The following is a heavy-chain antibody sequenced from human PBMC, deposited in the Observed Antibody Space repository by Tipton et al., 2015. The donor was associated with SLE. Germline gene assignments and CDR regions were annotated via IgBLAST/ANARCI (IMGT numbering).Heavy chain of an antibody. CDR1: GFTFSGYG. D-gene: IGHD6-13*01. CDR3: ARGYSASSSWHFDY. Sequence: SGFTFSGYGMHWVRQAPGKGLEWVAIIWYDGSKKYYADSVKGRFTISRDNAKNSLYLQMNSLRAEDTAVYYCARGYSASSSWHFDYWGQGTLVTVSS. J-gene: IGHJ4*02. V-gene: IGHV3-33*01. CDR2: IWYDGSKK.